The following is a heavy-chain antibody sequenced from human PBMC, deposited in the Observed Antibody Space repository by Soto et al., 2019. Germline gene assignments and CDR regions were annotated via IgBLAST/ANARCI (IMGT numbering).Heavy chain of an antibody. CDR2: TSHDGGNK. CDR1: GFTFSSTG. J-gene: IGHJ4*01. Sequence: GGSLRLSCAASGFTFSSTGMHWVRQAPGKGLEWVAVTSHDGGNKYYGDSVKGRFTISRDNSKNTLYLQMNSLRADDTAVYYCAKDWGIAVAAHWGHGTLVTVSS. D-gene: IGHD6-19*01. V-gene: IGHV3-30*18. CDR3: AKDWGIAVAAH.